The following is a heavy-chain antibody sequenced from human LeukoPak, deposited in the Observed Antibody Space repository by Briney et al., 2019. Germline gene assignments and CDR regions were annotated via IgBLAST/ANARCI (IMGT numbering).Heavy chain of an antibody. CDR3: ARGSSSGWYPRDMDV. CDR2: INPNSGGT. CDR1: GGTFSSYT. J-gene: IGHJ6*03. D-gene: IGHD6-19*01. V-gene: IGHV1-2*02. Sequence: GASVKVSCKASGGTFSSYTINWVRQAPGQGLEWMGWINPNSGGTNYAQKFQGRVTMTRDTSISTAYMELSRLRSDDTAVYYCARGSSSGWYPRDMDVWGKGTTVTISS.